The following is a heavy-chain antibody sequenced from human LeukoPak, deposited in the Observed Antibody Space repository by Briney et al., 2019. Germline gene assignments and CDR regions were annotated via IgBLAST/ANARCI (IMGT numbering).Heavy chain of an antibody. Sequence: GASVKVSCKASGGTFSSYAISWVRQAPGQGLEWMGGIIPIFGTANYAQKFQGRVTITADKSTSTAYMELSSLRSEDTAVYYCAMKAVPRPRLYDAFDFWGQGTVVTVSS. CDR1: GGTFSSYA. D-gene: IGHD2-2*02. J-gene: IGHJ3*01. V-gene: IGHV1-69*06. CDR2: IIPIFGTA. CDR3: AMKAVPRPRLYDAFDF.